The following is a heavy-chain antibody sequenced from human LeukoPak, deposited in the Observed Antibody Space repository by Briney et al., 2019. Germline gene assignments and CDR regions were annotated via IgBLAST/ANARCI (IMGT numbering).Heavy chain of an antibody. D-gene: IGHD1-26*01. CDR3: ARGWSYPSYLAN. Sequence: SETLSLTCAVSGYSISSGYYWGWIRQPPGKGLEWIGTIYHSETTYYNPSLKSRVTISVDTSKNQFSLKLSSVTAADTAVCYGARGWSYPSYLANWGQGTLVTV. V-gene: IGHV4-38-2*01. J-gene: IGHJ4*02. CDR2: IYHSETT. CDR1: GYSISSGYY.